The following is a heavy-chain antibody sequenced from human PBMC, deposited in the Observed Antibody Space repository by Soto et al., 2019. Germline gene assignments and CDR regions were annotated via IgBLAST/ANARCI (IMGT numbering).Heavy chain of an antibody. CDR2: INHSGST. CDR1: GGSFRGYY. Sequence: QVQLQQWGAGLLKPSETLSLTCAVSGGSFRGYYWSWIRQPPGKGLAWIGEINHSGSTNYNPSLKSRVTISVDTSKNQCSLKLSSVTAADTAVYYCARGRRGRVLQWPIGFDYWGQGTLVTVSS. V-gene: IGHV4-34*01. CDR3: ARGRRGRVLQWPIGFDY. D-gene: IGHD3-16*01. J-gene: IGHJ4*02.